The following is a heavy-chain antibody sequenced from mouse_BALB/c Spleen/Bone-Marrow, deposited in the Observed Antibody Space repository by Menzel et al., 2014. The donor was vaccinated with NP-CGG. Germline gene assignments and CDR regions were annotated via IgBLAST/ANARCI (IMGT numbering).Heavy chain of an antibody. CDR3: ARFYYGSNYAMDY. CDR2: INPYNGVI. V-gene: IGHV1-18*01. CDR1: GYSFTGYT. J-gene: IGHJ4*01. Sequence: EVQLQQSGPELVKPGASMKISCKASGYSFTGYTMNWVKQSHGKNLEWIGLINPYNGVINYNQKFKDKATFTVAKSSSTAYMELLSLTSEDSAVYYGARFYYGSNYAMDYWGQGTSVTVSS. D-gene: IGHD1-1*01.